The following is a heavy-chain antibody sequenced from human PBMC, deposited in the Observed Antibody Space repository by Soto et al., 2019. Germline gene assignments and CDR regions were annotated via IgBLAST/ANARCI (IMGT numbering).Heavy chain of an antibody. D-gene: IGHD3-3*01. V-gene: IGHV1-69*06. CDR1: GGTFSSYA. Sequence: GASVKVSCKASGGTFSSYAISWVRQAPGQGLEWMGGIIPIFGTANYAQKFQGRVTIIADKSTSTAYMELSSLRSEDTAVYYSARDSTVLRFLEWLPNSYYYYGMDVWGQGTTVTVSS. CDR3: ARDSTVLRFLEWLPNSYYYYGMDV. CDR2: IIPIFGTA. J-gene: IGHJ6*02.